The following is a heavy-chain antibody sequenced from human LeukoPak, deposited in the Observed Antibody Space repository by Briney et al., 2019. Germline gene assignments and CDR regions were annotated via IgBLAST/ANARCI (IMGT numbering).Heavy chain of an antibody. V-gene: IGHV4-4*02. J-gene: IGHJ4*02. CDR2: IYLYGTT. CDR1: IGSISSSKW. CDR3: ATYPKRETWETLDH. Sequence: SETLSLTCSVSIGSISSSKWWSWVRQSPVKGLEWIGEIYLYGTTNYNPSFTSRVTMSVDRSRNQFSLKLTSVTAADTAVYYCATYPKRETWETLDHWGQGTLVTVSS. D-gene: IGHD1-26*01.